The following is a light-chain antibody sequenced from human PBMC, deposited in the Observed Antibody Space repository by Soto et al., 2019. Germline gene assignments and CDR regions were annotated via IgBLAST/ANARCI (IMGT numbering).Light chain of an antibody. CDR2: EVS. V-gene: IGLV2-14*01. J-gene: IGLJ1*01. CDR1: SSDVGGYNY. Sequence: QSALTQPASVSGSPGQSITISCTGTSSDVGGYNYVSWFQQHPGKAPNLMIYEVSNRPSGVSNRFSGSRSGNTASLTISGRQSEDEAEYYCNSYTNNNTFVFGPGTKLTVL. CDR3: NSYTNNNTFV.